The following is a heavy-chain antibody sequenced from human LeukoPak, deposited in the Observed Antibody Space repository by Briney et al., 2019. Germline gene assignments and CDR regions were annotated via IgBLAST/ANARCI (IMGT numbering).Heavy chain of an antibody. D-gene: IGHD5-18*01. J-gene: IGHJ4*02. V-gene: IGHV4-4*07. Sequence: SEXLSLTCTVSGGSISSYYWSWIRQPAGKGLEWIGRTYTSGSTNYNPSLTSRGTMSVDTSKNKFSLKLSSVTAADTAVYYCARDKGTAMVTPFDYWGQGTLVTVSS. CDR1: GGSISSYY. CDR3: ARDKGTAMVTPFDY. CDR2: TYTSGST.